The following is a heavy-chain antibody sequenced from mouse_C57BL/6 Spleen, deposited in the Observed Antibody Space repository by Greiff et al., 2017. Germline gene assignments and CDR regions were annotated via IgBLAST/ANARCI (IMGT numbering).Heavy chain of an antibody. J-gene: IGHJ4*01. D-gene: IGHD1-1*01. Sequence: QVHVKQPGAELVKPGASVKLSCKASGYTFTSYWMQWVKQRPGQGLEWIGEIDPSDSYTNYNQKFKGKATLTVDTSSSTAYMQLSSLTSEDSAVYYCASTVVAHYYAMDYWGQGTSVTVSS. V-gene: IGHV1-50*01. CDR2: IDPSDSYT. CDR3: ASTVVAHYYAMDY. CDR1: GYTFTSYW.